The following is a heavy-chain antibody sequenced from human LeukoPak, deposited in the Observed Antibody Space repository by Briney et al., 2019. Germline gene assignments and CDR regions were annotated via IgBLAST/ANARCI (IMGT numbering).Heavy chain of an antibody. V-gene: IGHV3-30*19. CDR2: ISYDETNK. D-gene: IGHD6-13*01. CDR3: AASPRYKQQLGYFDY. Sequence: GGSLRLSCAASGFTFSSYGMHWVRQAPGKGLKWVAVISYDETNKYYADSVKGRFTISRDNSKNTLYLQMNSLRPEDTAVYYCAASPRYKQQLGYFDYWGQGTLVTVSS. J-gene: IGHJ4*02. CDR1: GFTFSSYG.